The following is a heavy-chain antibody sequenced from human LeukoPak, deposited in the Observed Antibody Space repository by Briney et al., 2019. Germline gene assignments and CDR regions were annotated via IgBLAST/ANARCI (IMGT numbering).Heavy chain of an antibody. D-gene: IGHD2-15*01. CDR1: GGSISSYY. CDR2: IYYSGST. Sequence: SETLSLTCTVSGGSISSYYWSWIRQPPGKGLEWIGYIYYSGSTNYNPSLKSRVTISVDTSKNQFPLKLSSVTAADTAVYYCARVWEYCSGGSCYSKGPFDIWGQGTMVTVSS. CDR3: ARVWEYCSGGSCYSKGPFDI. V-gene: IGHV4-59*01. J-gene: IGHJ3*02.